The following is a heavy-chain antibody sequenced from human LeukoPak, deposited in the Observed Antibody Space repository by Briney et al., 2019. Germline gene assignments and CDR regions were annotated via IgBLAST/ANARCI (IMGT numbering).Heavy chain of an antibody. V-gene: IGHV3-15*01. D-gene: IGHD3-22*01. CDR2: IKSETDGGTT. J-gene: IGHJ4*02. CDR3: AKYDTSGNFDY. Sequence: PGGSLRLSCVASGFTFTNAWMSWVRQAPRKGLEWVGHIKSETDGGTTDYAAPVKGGFFISRDDSRDTLYLQMNSLKTDDTAVYYCAKYDTSGNFDYWDQGTLATVTS. CDR1: GFTFTNAW.